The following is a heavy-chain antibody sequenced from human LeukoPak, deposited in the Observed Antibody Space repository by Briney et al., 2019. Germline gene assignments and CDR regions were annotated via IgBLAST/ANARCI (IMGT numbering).Heavy chain of an antibody. CDR3: AKTALAVAGIVPVESELDY. J-gene: IGHJ4*02. CDR2: ISYDGSNK. CDR1: GFTFSSYA. Sequence: GGSLRLSCAASGFTFSSYAMHWVRQAPGKGLEWVAVISYDGSNKYYADSVKGRFTISRDNSKNTLYLQMNSLRAEDAAVYYCAKTALAVAGIVPVESELDYWGQGTLVTVSS. V-gene: IGHV3-30-3*02. D-gene: IGHD6-19*01.